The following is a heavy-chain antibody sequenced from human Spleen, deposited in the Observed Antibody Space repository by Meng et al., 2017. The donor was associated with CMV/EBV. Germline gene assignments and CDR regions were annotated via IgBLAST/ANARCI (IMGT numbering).Heavy chain of an antibody. CDR1: GFTFSSYA. CDR2: ISGSGGST. CDR3: AKVHDFWSGYEYGFDI. Sequence: GESLKISCAASGFTFSSYAMSWVRQAPGKGLEWVSAISGSGGSTSYADSVKGRFTISRDNSKNTLYLQMNSLRAEDTALYYCAKVHDFWSGYEYGFDIWGQGTMVTVSS. V-gene: IGHV3-23*01. J-gene: IGHJ3*02. D-gene: IGHD3-3*01.